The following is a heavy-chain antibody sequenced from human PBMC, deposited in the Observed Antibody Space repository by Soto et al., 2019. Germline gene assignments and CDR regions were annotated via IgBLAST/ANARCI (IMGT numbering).Heavy chain of an antibody. CDR2: ISYDGSNK. V-gene: IGHV3-30*18. CDR3: AKDDNRYSSSWLFDY. J-gene: IGHJ4*02. Sequence: GGSLRLSCAASGFTFSSYGMHWVRQAPGKGLEWVAVISYDGSNKYYADSVKGRFTISRDNSKNTLYLQMNSLRAEDTAVYYCAKDDNRYSSSWLFDYWGQGTLVTVSS. CDR1: GFTFSSYG. D-gene: IGHD6-13*01.